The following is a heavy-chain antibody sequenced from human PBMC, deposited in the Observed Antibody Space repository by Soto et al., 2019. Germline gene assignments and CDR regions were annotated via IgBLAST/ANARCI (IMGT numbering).Heavy chain of an antibody. D-gene: IGHD3-9*01. Sequence: ASVKVSCKASGYTFTSYYMHWVRQAPGQGLEWMGIINPSGGSTSYAQKFQGRVTMTRDASTSTVYMELSSLRSEDTAVYYCASAGYDILTGRYYYGMDVWGQGTTVTVSS. CDR3: ASAGYDILTGRYYYGMDV. CDR1: GYTFTSYY. J-gene: IGHJ6*02. CDR2: INPSGGST. V-gene: IGHV1-46*01.